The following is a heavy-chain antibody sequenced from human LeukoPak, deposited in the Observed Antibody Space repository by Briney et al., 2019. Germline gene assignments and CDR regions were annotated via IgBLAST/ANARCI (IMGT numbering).Heavy chain of an antibody. J-gene: IGHJ4*02. V-gene: IGHV4-39*07. D-gene: IGHD3-16*01. CDR2: INHSGST. CDR1: GGSISSSSYY. CDR3: ARDFYD. Sequence: SETLSLTCTVSGGSISSSSYYWGWIRQPPGKGLEWIGEINHSGSTNYNPSLKSRVTISVDTPKNQFSLKLSSVTAADTAVYYCARDFYDWGQGTLVTVSS.